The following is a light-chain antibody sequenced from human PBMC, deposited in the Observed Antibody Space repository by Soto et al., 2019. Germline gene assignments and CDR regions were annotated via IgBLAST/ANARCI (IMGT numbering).Light chain of an antibody. CDR1: QSITSY. CDR2: AAS. J-gene: IGKJ1*01. V-gene: IGKV1-39*01. CDR3: QQSYSSPPWT. Sequence: DIQMTQSPSSLSASVGDRVTITCRASQSITSYLNWYQQKPGKAPKLLIYAASSLPSGVPLRFRGSGLGTDFTLTISTLQPADFATYYCQQSYSSPPWTFGHGTKVEI.